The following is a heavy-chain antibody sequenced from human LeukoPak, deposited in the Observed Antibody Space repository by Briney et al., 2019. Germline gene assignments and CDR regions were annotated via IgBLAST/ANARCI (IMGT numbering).Heavy chain of an antibody. J-gene: IGHJ4*02. Sequence: ASVKVSCKASGYTFTGYYMHWVRQAPGQGLEWTGRINPNSGGTNYAQKFQGRVTMTRDTSIRTAYMELSRLRSDDTAVYYCARPSSRYDYVWGSYRFPLDYWGQGTPVTVSS. CDR2: INPNSGGT. CDR1: GYTFTGYY. CDR3: ARPSSRYDYVWGSYRFPLDY. V-gene: IGHV1-2*06. D-gene: IGHD3-16*02.